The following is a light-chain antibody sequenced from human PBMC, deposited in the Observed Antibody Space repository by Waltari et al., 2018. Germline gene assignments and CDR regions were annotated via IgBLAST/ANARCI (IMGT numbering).Light chain of an antibody. V-gene: IGLV2-8*01. CDR3: GSFGGTNNFVV. J-gene: IGLJ2*01. Sequence: QSALTQPPSASGSPGQSVTTPCTGTSRDIGGYNFFSWYHRLPGQAPKRLIDEVTKRPPGVPDRFSGSKSGNTASLIVSGLQADDEADYFCGSFGGTNNFVVFGGGTRLTVL. CDR2: EVT. CDR1: SRDIGGYNF.